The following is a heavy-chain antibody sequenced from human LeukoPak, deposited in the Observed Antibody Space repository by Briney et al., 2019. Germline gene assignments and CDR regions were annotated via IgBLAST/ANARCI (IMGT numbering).Heavy chain of an antibody. D-gene: IGHD4-11*01. CDR3: ARGTVTTWGGFDP. CDR1: GGSISSGGYS. V-gene: IGHV4-30-2*01. CDR2: IYHSGST. J-gene: IGHJ5*02. Sequence: PSQTLSLTCAVSGGSISSGGYSWSWIRQPPGKGLEWIGYIYHSGSTYYNPSLKSRVTISVDRSKNQFSLKLSSVTAADTAVYYCARGTVTTWGGFDPWAREPWSPSPQ.